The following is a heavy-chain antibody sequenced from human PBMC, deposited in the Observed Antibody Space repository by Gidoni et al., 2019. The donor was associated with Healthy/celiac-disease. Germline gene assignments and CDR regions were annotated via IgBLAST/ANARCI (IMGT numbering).Heavy chain of an antibody. D-gene: IGHD2-2*01. Sequence: QVQLQQWGAGLLKPSETLSLTCAVYGGSFSGYYWSWIRQPPGKGLEWIGEINHSGSTNYNPSLKSRVTISVDTSKNQFSLKLSSVTAADTAVYYCARGRGCSSTSCYYYYGMDVWGQGTTVTVSS. CDR3: ARGRGCSSTSCYYYYGMDV. J-gene: IGHJ6*02. CDR2: INHSGST. V-gene: IGHV4-34*01. CDR1: GGSFSGYY.